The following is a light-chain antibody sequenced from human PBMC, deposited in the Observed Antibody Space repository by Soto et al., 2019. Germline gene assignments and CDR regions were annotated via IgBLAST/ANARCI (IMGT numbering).Light chain of an antibody. Sequence: QSALTQPASVSGSPGQSITISCTGTSSDVGGYNYVSWYQQHPGKAPKLMIYEVTNRPSGVSNRFSGSKSGNTASLTISGFQAEDEADYYCSSYTSSSTLGVFGTGTKPTVL. J-gene: IGLJ1*01. V-gene: IGLV2-14*01. CDR2: EVT. CDR1: SSDVGGYNY. CDR3: SSYTSSSTLGV.